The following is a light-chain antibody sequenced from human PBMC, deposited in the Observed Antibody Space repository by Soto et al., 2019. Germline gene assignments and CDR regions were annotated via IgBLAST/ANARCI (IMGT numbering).Light chain of an antibody. Sequence: EVVMTQSPATLSVSPGERATLSCRASQSVRSNLAWYQQKPGQTPRLLIYAASTRATGIPARFSGSGSGTEFTLTISSLQSEDFAVYYCQQYNNWPPLLTFGGGTKVEIK. CDR1: QSVRSN. J-gene: IGKJ4*01. V-gene: IGKV3-15*01. CDR2: AAS. CDR3: QQYNNWPPLLT.